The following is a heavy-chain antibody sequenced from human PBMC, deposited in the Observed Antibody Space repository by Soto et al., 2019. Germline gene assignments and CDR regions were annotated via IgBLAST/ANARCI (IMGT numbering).Heavy chain of an antibody. CDR1: GGSFSGYY. J-gene: IGHJ5*02. CDR3: ARVVVVAANNWFDP. Sequence: TSETLSLTCAVYGGSFSGYYWSWIRQPPGKGLEWIGEINHSGSTNYNPSLKSRVTISVDTSKNQFSLKLSSVTAADTAVYYCARVVVVAANNWFDPWGQRTLVTVSS. CDR2: INHSGST. V-gene: IGHV4-34*01. D-gene: IGHD2-15*01.